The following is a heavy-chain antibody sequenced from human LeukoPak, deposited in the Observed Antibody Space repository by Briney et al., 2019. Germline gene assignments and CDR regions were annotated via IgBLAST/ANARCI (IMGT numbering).Heavy chain of an antibody. J-gene: IGHJ4*02. V-gene: IGHV3-11*04. CDR2: ISSSGGTI. D-gene: IGHD3-3*01. CDR1: GFTFSDYY. CDR3: AREFWSYWSGYSPFDY. Sequence: PGGSLRLSCAASGFTFSDYYMSWIRQAPGKGLEWVSYISSSGGTIYYADSVKGRFTISRDNAKNSLYLQMNSLRAEDTAVYYCAREFWSYWSGYSPFDYWGQGTLVTVSS.